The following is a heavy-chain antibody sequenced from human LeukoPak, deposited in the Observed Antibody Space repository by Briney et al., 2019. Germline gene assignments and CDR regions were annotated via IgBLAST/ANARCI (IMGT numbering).Heavy chain of an antibody. Sequence: SETLSLTCTVSGGSISSYYWSWIRQPPGKGLEWIGYVYDSESTNYNPSLKSRVTISVDTSKNQFSLKLSSVTAADTAVYYCARHSAHSSTNDAFDIWGQGTMVTVSS. CDR3: ARHSAHSSTNDAFDI. CDR2: VYDSEST. J-gene: IGHJ3*02. V-gene: IGHV4-59*01. D-gene: IGHD6-13*01. CDR1: GGSISSYY.